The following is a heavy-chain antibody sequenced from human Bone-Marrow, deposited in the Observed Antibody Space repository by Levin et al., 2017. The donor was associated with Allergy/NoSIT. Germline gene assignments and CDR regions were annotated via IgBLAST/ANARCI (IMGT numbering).Heavy chain of an antibody. CDR2: VYYSGIT. J-gene: IGHJ5*02. Sequence: ESLKISCTVSSGSVSSVIHYWSWIRQPPGKGLEWIGYVYYSGITKYNPSLKSRVTISVDTSKNQFSLNLTSVTAADTAVYYCAREQTSDFWSGLSHNWFDPWGQGTLVTVSS. CDR3: AREQTSDFWSGLSHNWFDP. V-gene: IGHV4-61*01. CDR1: SGSVSSVIHY. D-gene: IGHD3-3*01.